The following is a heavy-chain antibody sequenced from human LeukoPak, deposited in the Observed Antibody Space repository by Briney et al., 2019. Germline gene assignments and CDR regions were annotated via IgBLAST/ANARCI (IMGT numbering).Heavy chain of an antibody. D-gene: IGHD5-12*01. CDR3: VYVGLTATIREDC. Sequence: PGGSLRLSCAASGFTFSSYEMNWIRQPPGKGLEWIGEINHSGSTNYNPSLKSRVTISVDTSKSQFSLKLSSVTAADTAIYYGVYVGLTATIREDCWGQGTLVTVSS. CDR1: GFTFSSYE. V-gene: IGHV4-34*08. J-gene: IGHJ4*02. CDR2: INHSGST.